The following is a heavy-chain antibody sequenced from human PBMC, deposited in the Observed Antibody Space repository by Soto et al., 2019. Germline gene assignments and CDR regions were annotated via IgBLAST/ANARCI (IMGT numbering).Heavy chain of an antibody. CDR2: IYYSGST. J-gene: IGHJ5*02. Sequence: PSETLSRTCTVAGGSISRGGYYWSWIRQHPGKGLEWIGYIYYSGSTYYNPSLKSRVTISLDTSKNQFSLELSSVTAADTAVYYFARYSSAPLFDPWGQGTLVTVS. V-gene: IGHV4-31*03. D-gene: IGHD2-21*01. CDR1: GGSISRGGYY. CDR3: ARYSSAPLFDP.